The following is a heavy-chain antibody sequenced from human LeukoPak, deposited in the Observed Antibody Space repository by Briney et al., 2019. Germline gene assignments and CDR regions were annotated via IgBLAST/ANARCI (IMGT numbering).Heavy chain of an antibody. D-gene: IGHD6-13*01. J-gene: IGHJ4*02. Sequence: SVTVSCTASGGTFSSYAISWVRQAPGQGLEWMGGIIPIFGTANYAQKFQGRVTITADESTSTAYMELSSLRSEDTAVYYCGAAAAGTAYFDYWGQGTLVTVSS. CDR1: GGTFSSYA. CDR2: IIPIFGTA. V-gene: IGHV1-69*13. CDR3: GAAAAGTAYFDY.